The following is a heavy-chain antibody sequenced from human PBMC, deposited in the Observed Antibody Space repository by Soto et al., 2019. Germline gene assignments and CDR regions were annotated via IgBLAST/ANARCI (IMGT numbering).Heavy chain of an antibody. D-gene: IGHD1-1*01. Sequence: PCGSLRLSCAASGFTFSNNAMTWVRQAPGKGLEWVSIVSGDSATTYYADSVKGRFTVSRDNYKNTVYLQMNSLRAEDTAIYYYVKDNNWDDPGWGQGTMVTVSA. CDR1: GFTFSNNA. J-gene: IGHJ4*02. V-gene: IGHV3-23*01. CDR3: VKDNNWDDPG. CDR2: VSGDSATT.